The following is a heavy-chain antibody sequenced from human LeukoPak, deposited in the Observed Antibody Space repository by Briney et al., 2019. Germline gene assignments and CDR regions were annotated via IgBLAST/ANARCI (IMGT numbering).Heavy chain of an antibody. CDR3: ARAGERGTEHYDY. J-gene: IGHJ4*02. V-gene: IGHV3-21*01. Sequence: PGGSLRLSCAASGFAFNAYSFNWVRQAPRKGLEWVSSISSDSNYIYYADSLKGRFTISRDNARNSLYLQMNSLRAEDTAVYYCARAGERGTEHYDYWGQGTLVTVSS. CDR2: ISSDSNYI. D-gene: IGHD1-1*01. CDR1: GFAFNAYS.